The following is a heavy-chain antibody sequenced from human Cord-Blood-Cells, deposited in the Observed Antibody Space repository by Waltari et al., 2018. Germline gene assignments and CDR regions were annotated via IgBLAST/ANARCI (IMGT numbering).Heavy chain of an antibody. CDR3: VWQGFDY. CDR2: SNTNGGGT. D-gene: IGHD2-21*01. V-gene: IGHV1-2*02. CDR1: GYTFTGYY. J-gene: IGHJ4*02. Sequence: QVQLVQSGAEVTKPGASVKVSCKASGYTFTGYYMHWVRQAPGPGLEWMGRSNTNGGGTNYAQKFQGRVTMTRDTASSTAYMELSRLRSEDTAVYYCVWQGFDYWGQGTLVTVAS.